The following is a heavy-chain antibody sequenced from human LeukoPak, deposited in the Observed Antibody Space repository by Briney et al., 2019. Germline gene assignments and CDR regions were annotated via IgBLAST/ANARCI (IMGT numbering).Heavy chain of an antibody. CDR3: AKDHRFPVVTAIEPGGFFDS. CDR2: ISHDGSKK. CDR1: GFTFGSYG. D-gene: IGHD2-21*02. V-gene: IGHV3-30*18. J-gene: IGHJ4*02. Sequence: GRSLRLSCAASGFTFGSYGMHWVRQAPGKGLEWLTVISHDGSKKYYADSVMGRFTISRDNSKNTLYLQMDSLRAEDTAVYYCAKDHRFPVVTAIEPGGFFDSGGQGSLVTVSS.